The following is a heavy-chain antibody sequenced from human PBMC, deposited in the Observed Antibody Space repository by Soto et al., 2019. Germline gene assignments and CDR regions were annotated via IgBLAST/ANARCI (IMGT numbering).Heavy chain of an antibody. CDR3: ARELVLRYFDWSPSYSWFDP. V-gene: IGHV3-30-3*01. CDR2: ISYDGSNK. CDR1: GFTFSSYA. D-gene: IGHD3-9*01. J-gene: IGHJ5*02. Sequence: SLRLSCAASGFTFSSYAMHWVRQAPGKGLESVAVISYDGSNKYYADSVKGRFTISRDNSKNTLYLQMSGLRADDTAVYYCARELVLRYFDWSPSYSWFDPWGQGTLVTVS.